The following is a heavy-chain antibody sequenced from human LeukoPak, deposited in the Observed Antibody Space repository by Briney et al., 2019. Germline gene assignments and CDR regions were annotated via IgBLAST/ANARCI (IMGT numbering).Heavy chain of an antibody. CDR3: ARDLRFDY. CDR2: IYSGGST. Sequence: PGGSLRLSCAASGFTFSSYAMHWVRQAPGKGLEWVSVIYSGGSTYYADSVKGRFTISRDNSKNTLYLQMNSLRAEDTAVYYCARDLRFDYWGQGTLVTVSS. CDR1: GFTFSSYA. V-gene: IGHV3-66*01. J-gene: IGHJ4*02.